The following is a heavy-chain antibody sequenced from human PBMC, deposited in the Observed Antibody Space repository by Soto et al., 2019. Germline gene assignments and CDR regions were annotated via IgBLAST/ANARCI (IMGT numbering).Heavy chain of an antibody. V-gene: IGHV3-7*01. CDR1: GCTFTNHW. CDR2: IKQDGSEA. CDR3: SRDSYYYYNGNCNY. J-gene: IGHJ4*02. D-gene: IGHD3-10*01. Sequence: GGSLILSCAASGCTFTNHWMSWVRQAPGKGLEWVANIKQDGSEAFYVDSLKGRFTISRDNSKNSLYLQMNSLRAEDTAVYYCSRDSYYYYNGNCNYWGQGTLVTVSS.